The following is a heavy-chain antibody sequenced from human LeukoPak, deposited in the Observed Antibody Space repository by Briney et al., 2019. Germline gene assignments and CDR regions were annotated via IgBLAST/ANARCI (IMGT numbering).Heavy chain of an antibody. CDR1: GYLIISGYN. CDR3: ARHDRERPADY. D-gene: IGHD3-9*01. J-gene: IGHJ4*02. CDR2: MHYSGTT. V-gene: IGHV4-38-2*01. Sequence: SETLSLTRAVSGYLIISGYNWGWIRQPPGKGLEWIGSMHYSGTTYHNPSLRSRVTISVDTSKNQFSLRLISVTAADTAVYYCARHDRERPADYWGKGTLVTVSS.